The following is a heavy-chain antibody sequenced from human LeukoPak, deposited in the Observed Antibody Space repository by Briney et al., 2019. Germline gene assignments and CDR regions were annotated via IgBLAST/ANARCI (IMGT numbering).Heavy chain of an antibody. Sequence: APVKGSCKASGYTFTSYGISWVRLAPGQGLEWMGWISAYNGNTNYAQKRQGRVTMTTDTSTSTAYMELRSLRSDDTVVYYCARGGVRGVIITHFDYWGQGTLVTVSS. D-gene: IGHD3-10*01. CDR1: GYTFTSYG. CDR3: ARGGVRGVIITHFDY. V-gene: IGHV1-18*01. CDR2: ISAYNGNT. J-gene: IGHJ4*02.